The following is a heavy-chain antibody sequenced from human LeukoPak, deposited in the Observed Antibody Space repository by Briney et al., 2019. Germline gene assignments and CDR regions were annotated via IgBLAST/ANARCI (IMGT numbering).Heavy chain of an antibody. V-gene: IGHV3-23*01. CDR1: GFTFSNYA. CDR3: AKDYSSGWYALFDY. D-gene: IGHD6-19*01. CDR2: ISGSGGST. Sequence: GGSLRLSCAASGFTFSNYAMSWVRQAPGKGLEWVSAISGSGGSTYYADSVKGRFTISRDNSKNTLYLQMNSLRAEDTAVYYCAKDYSSGWYALFDYWGQGTLVTVSS. J-gene: IGHJ4*02.